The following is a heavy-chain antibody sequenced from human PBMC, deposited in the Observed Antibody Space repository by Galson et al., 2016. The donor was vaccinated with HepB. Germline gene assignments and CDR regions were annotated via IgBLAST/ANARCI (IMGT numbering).Heavy chain of an antibody. D-gene: IGHD3-3*01. J-gene: IGHJ4*02. V-gene: IGHV3-7*01. Sequence: SLKPSCAASGFTFSGYGMNWVRQAPGKGLEWVAKLKQDGSEKYHLDSVKGRFTMSRDNAKYSLYLQMNSLRADDTAVYFCARDGVWPVPFVRWGQGTLVTVSS. CDR1: GFTFSGYG. CDR2: LKQDGSEK. CDR3: ARDGVWPVPFVR.